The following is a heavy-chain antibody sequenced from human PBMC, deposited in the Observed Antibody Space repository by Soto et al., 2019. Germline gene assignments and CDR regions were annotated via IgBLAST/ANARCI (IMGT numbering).Heavy chain of an antibody. J-gene: IGHJ4*02. CDR2: TYYRSKWYN. D-gene: IGHD2-15*01. V-gene: IGHV6-1*01. Sequence: QVQLQQSGPGLVKPSQTLSLTCAVSGDSVSSNNIAWNWPRQSPWRGLEWLGRTYYRSKWYNEDAVSVRSRITINLDTSKNQFSLQLNSVTPEDTAVYYCARGRWSTLDYGGQGAQVTVYS. CDR1: GDSVSSNNIA. CDR3: ARGRWSTLDY.